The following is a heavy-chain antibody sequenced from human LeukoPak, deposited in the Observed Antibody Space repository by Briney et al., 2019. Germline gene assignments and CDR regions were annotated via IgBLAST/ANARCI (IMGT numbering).Heavy chain of an antibody. Sequence: VASVKVSCKASGGTFSSYAISWVRQAPGQGLEWMGGIIPIFGTANYAQKFQGRVTITADESTSTAYMELSSLRSEDTAVYYCARDRGYCSSTSCPFDYWGQGTLVTVSS. CDR3: ARDRGYCSSTSCPFDY. J-gene: IGHJ4*02. D-gene: IGHD2-2*01. V-gene: IGHV1-69*13. CDR1: GGTFSSYA. CDR2: IIPIFGTA.